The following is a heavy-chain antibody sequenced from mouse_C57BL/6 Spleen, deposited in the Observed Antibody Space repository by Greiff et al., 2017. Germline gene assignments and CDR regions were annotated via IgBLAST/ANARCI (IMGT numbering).Heavy chain of an antibody. CDR1: GYTFTDHT. CDR3: ARARYGNYFVDAMDY. J-gene: IGHJ4*01. V-gene: IGHV1-78*01. CDR2: IYPRDGST. D-gene: IGHD2-10*02. Sequence: QVQLQQSDAELVKPGASVKISCKVSGYTFTDHTIHWMKQRPEQGLEWIGYIYPRDGSTKYNEKFKGKATLTADKSSSTAYMQLNSLTSEDSAVYVCARARYGNYFVDAMDYWGQGTSVTVSS.